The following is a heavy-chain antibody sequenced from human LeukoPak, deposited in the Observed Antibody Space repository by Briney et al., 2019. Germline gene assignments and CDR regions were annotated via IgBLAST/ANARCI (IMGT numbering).Heavy chain of an antibody. V-gene: IGHV3-23*01. CDR2: ISGSGDST. Sequence: GGSLRLSCAASGFTFSTYAVNWVRQAPGKGLEWVSTISGSGDSTYYADSVKGRFTISRDNSKDTLYLQMSSVRVDDTAVYYCAKDMSYYDFWSGSDYWGQGTLVTVSS. CDR3: AKDMSYYDFWSGSDY. D-gene: IGHD3-3*01. CDR1: GFTFSTYA. J-gene: IGHJ4*02.